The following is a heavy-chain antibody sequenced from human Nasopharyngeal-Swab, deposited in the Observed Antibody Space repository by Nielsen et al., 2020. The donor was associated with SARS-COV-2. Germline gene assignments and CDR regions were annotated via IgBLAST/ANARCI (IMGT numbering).Heavy chain of an antibody. CDR3: ARGPPYSSSSVYWFDP. D-gene: IGHD6-6*01. CDR2: IYYSGST. V-gene: IGHV4-31*03. CDR1: GGSISSGGYY. Sequence: SETLSLTCTVSGGSISSGGYYWSWIRQHPGKGLEWIGYIYYSGSTYYNPSLKSRVTISVDTSKNQFSLKLSSVTAADTAVYYCARGPPYSSSSVYWFDPWGQGTLVTVSS. J-gene: IGHJ5*02.